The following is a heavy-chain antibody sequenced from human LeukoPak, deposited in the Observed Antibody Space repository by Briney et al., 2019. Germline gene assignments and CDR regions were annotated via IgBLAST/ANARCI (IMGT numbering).Heavy chain of an antibody. Sequence: ASVKVSCKASGYTFTGYYMHWVRQAPGQGLEWMGWINPNSGDTNYAQKFQGRVTMTRDTSISTAYMELSRLRSDDTAVYYCARAISMIVVVPGYWGQGTLVTVSS. V-gene: IGHV1-2*02. CDR2: INPNSGDT. CDR3: ARAISMIVVVPGY. J-gene: IGHJ4*02. CDR1: GYTFTGYY. D-gene: IGHD3-22*01.